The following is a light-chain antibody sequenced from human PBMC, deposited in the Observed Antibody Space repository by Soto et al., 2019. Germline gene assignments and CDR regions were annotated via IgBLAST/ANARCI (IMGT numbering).Light chain of an antibody. Sequence: EIVMTQSPATLSVSPGERATLSCRASQSVSINLAWYQQKPGQTPRLLIYDASTRATGIPARFSGSGSGTEFNLTISSLQSDDFATYYCQHHNDCGKTFGQGTKLEIK. J-gene: IGKJ2*01. CDR1: QSVSIN. CDR3: QHHNDCGKT. CDR2: DAS. V-gene: IGKV3-15*01.